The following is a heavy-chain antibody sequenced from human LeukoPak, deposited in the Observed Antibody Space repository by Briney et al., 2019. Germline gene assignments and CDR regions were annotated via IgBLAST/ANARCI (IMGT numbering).Heavy chain of an antibody. D-gene: IGHD4-11*01. J-gene: IGHJ6*02. Sequence: SETLSLTCTVSGGSVNSGSYFWSWFRQPPGRGLEWIVYIQNSATTNYNPSLESRVTIFVDSSKDQFSLRVTSVTAADTAVYYCATDYSNFYGMDVWGQGTTVTVSS. CDR1: GGSVNSGSYF. V-gene: IGHV4-61*01. CDR3: ATDYSNFYGMDV. CDR2: IQNSATT.